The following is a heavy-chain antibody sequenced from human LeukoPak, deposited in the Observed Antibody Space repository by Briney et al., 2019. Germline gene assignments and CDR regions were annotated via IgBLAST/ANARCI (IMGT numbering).Heavy chain of an antibody. CDR3: ATFEYSSSSFANWFDP. CDR1: GYTLTELS. V-gene: IGHV1-24*01. D-gene: IGHD6-6*01. J-gene: IGHJ5*02. CDR2: FDPEDGET. Sequence: ASVKVSCKVSGYTLTELSMHWVRQAPGKGLEWMGGFDPEDGETIYAQKFQGRVTMTEDTSTDTAYMELSSLRSEDTAVYYCATFEYSSSSFANWFDPWGQGTLVTVSS.